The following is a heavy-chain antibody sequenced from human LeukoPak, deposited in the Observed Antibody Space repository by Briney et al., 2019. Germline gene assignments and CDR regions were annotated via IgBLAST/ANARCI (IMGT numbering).Heavy chain of an antibody. CDR2: IYTSGST. D-gene: IGHD3-10*01. Sequence: KPSETLSITCNASGGSISSHYCSWIRQPAGNGMEWIGRIYTSGSTNYNPSLKSRVTMSVDTSKNQFSLRLSSVTAADTAVYYCAMHLGSGSYPDGFDIWGQGTMVTVSS. J-gene: IGHJ3*02. V-gene: IGHV4-4*07. CDR3: AMHLGSGSYPDGFDI. CDR1: GGSISSHY.